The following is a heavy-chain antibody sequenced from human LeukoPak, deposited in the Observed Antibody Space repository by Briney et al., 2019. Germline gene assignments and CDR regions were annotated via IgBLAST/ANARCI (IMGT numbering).Heavy chain of an antibody. J-gene: IGHJ4*02. V-gene: IGHV3-23*01. CDR3: AKEIVPPSGYYFDY. CDR1: GFTFSNSA. CDR2: ISGSGVNT. D-gene: IGHD6-6*01. Sequence: GGSLRLSCAASGFTFSNSAMSWVRQAPGKRLEWVSSISGSGVNTYYADSVKGRFTIFRDNSKNTLYLQMDSLRVEDTAVYYCAKEIVPPSGYYFDYWGQGTLVTVSS.